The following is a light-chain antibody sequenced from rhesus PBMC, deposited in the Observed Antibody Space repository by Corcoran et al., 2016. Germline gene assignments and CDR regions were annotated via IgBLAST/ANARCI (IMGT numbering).Light chain of an antibody. J-gene: IGKJ4*01. CDR1: QSISSW. CDR2: KGS. Sequence: DIQMTQSPSSLSASVGDTVTITCRASQSISSWLACDQKKPGKAPKVRIYKGSTLESGVPSRFSGSGSGTDFTITISSLQSEDFATYDCQQYGSSPLTFGGGTKVESK. V-gene: IGKV1-22*01. CDR3: QQYGSSPLT.